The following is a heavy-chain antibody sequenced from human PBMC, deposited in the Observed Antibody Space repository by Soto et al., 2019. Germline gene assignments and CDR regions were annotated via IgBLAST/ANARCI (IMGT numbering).Heavy chain of an antibody. Sequence: ASVKVSCKVSGYTLTELSMHWVRQAPGKGLEWMGGFDPEDGETIYAQKFQGRVTMTEDTSTDTAYMELSSLRSEDTAVYYCATPGYCSGGSCPSDAFDIWGQGTMVTVSS. V-gene: IGHV1-24*01. CDR3: ATPGYCSGGSCPSDAFDI. CDR1: GYTLTELS. CDR2: FDPEDGET. D-gene: IGHD2-15*01. J-gene: IGHJ3*02.